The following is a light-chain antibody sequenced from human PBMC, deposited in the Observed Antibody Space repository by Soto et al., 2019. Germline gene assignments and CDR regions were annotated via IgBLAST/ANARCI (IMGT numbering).Light chain of an antibody. CDR2: RNS. Sequence: QSVLTQPPSVSGAPGQRVTISCTGSSSNIGAGYDVHWYQQLPGTAPKLLIYRNSNRPSGVPDRFSGSKSGTSGSLAITGLQAEDEADYNCQSSDSSLSGSVFGGGTKLTVL. V-gene: IGLV1-40*01. J-gene: IGLJ2*01. CDR1: SSNIGAGYD. CDR3: QSSDSSLSGSV.